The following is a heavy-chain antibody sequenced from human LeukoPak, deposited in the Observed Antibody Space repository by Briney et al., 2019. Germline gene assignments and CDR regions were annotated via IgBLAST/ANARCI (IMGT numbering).Heavy chain of an antibody. Sequence: SVKVSCKASGFTFTSSAMQWVRQARGQRLEWIGWIVVGSGNTNYAQKFQGRVTMTRDTSTSTVYMELSSLRSEDTAVYYCARVGTTYYYDGSGYYPGVWFDPWGQGTLVTVSS. V-gene: IGHV1-58*02. CDR1: GFTFTSSA. J-gene: IGHJ5*02. D-gene: IGHD3-22*01. CDR3: ARVGTTYYYDGSGYYPGVWFDP. CDR2: IVVGSGNT.